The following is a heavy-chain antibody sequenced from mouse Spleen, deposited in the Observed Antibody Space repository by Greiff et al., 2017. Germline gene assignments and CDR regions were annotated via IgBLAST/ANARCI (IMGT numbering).Heavy chain of an antibody. D-gene: IGHD1-2*01. J-gene: IGHJ3*01. CDR3: AISYSDYGLAY. CDR2: IHPSDSDT. CDR1: GYTFTSYW. Sequence: QVQLQQPGAELVKPGASVKVSCKASGYTFTSYWMHWVKQRPGQGLEWIGRIHPSDSDTNYNQKFKGKATLTVDKSSSTAYMQLSSLTSEDSAVYYCAISYSDYGLAYWGQGTLVTVSA. V-gene: IGHV1-74*01.